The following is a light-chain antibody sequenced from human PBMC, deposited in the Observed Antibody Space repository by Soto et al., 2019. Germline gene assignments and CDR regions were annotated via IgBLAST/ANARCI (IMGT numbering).Light chain of an antibody. Sequence: DILMTQSQSSLSASVGDRVTITCRASHRISSHVNWHQQKPGKAPKVLIYDASNLKSGVPSRFSGSGSGTEFTLTISSLQPDDFATYYCQQYYDYPWTFGQGTKVDIK. CDR3: QQYYDYPWT. CDR1: HRISSH. CDR2: DAS. V-gene: IGKV1-5*01. J-gene: IGKJ1*01.